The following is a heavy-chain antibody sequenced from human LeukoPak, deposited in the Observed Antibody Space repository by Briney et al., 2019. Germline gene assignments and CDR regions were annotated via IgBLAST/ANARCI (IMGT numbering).Heavy chain of an antibody. CDR2: FDPEDGET. V-gene: IGHV1-24*01. CDR1: GYTLTELS. J-gene: IGHJ4*02. D-gene: IGHD1-26*01. Sequence: GASVQVSCKVSGYTLTELSMHWVRQAPGKGIEWMGGFDPEDGETIYAQKFQGRVTMTEDTSTDTAYMELSSRRSEDTAVYYCATPPSGSKTEFDYWGQGTLVTVSS. CDR3: ATPPSGSKTEFDY.